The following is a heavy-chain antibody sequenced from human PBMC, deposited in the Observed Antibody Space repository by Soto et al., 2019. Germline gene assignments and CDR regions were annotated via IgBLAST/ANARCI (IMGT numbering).Heavy chain of an antibody. J-gene: IGHJ5*02. CDR1: GFTFSSYA. D-gene: IGHD6-25*01. CDR2: ISYDGSNK. Sequence: QVQLVESGGGVVQPRRSMRLSCAASGFTFSSYAMHWVRQAPVKGLEWVAVISYDGSNKYYADSVKGRFTISRDNSKNTLYLHMKSLRAEDTAVYYCAREPVQRAALQNWFDPWGQGTLVTVSS. CDR3: AREPVQRAALQNWFDP. V-gene: IGHV3-30-3*01.